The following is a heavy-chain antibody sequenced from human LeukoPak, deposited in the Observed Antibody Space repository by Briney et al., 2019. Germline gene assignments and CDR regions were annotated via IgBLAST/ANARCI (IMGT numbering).Heavy chain of an antibody. V-gene: IGHV1-69*02. CDR1: GGTFSSYT. CDR2: IIPILGIA. Sequence: ASVKVSCKASGGTFSSYTIGWVRQAPGQGLEWMGRIIPILGIANYAQKFQGRVTITADKSTSTAYMELSSLRSEDTAVYYCARVQDIVVVPAGLDIWGQGTMVTVSS. D-gene: IGHD2-2*01. CDR3: ARVQDIVVVPAGLDI. J-gene: IGHJ3*02.